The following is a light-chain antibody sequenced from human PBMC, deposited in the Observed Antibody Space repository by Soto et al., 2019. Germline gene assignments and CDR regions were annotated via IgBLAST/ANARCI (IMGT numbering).Light chain of an antibody. V-gene: IGLV2-14*01. CDR3: SSYTARSTWV. Sequence: QSVLTQPASVSGSPGQSITISCTGTSSDVGGYNYVSWYQQHPGTSPKLMIYEVSNRPSGVSNRFSGSNSGNTASLIISGLQAEDEGDYYCSSYTARSTWVFGGGTKLTVL. CDR1: SSDVGGYNY. CDR2: EVS. J-gene: IGLJ3*02.